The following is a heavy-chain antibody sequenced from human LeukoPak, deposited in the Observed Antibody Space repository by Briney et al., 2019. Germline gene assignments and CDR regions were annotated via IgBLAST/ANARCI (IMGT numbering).Heavy chain of an antibody. CDR2: INSDGSTT. J-gene: IGHJ4*02. CDR1: GFTFSTYW. D-gene: IGHD3-22*01. V-gene: IGHV3-74*01. CDR3: ARAGGYGGVLNF. Sequence: GGSLRLSCAASGFTFSTYWMHWVRQAPGKGLVWVSLINSDGSTTTYGDSVRGRFTISRDNAKNTLNLQMNSVTAEDTAVYYCARAGGYGGVLNFWGQGILVTVPS.